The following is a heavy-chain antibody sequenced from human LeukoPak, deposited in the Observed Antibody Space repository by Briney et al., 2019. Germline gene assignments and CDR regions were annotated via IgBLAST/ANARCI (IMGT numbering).Heavy chain of an antibody. Sequence: SETLSLTCSVSGGSISPYYWSWIRQPPGKGLEWIGYVYYTGSTNYNPSLKSRVTIFPDTSKNQFSLRLTSVTAADTAVYYCARHGVYSSSSYFDYLGQGTLVTVSS. CDR1: GGSISPYY. D-gene: IGHD6-6*01. CDR2: VYYTGST. V-gene: IGHV4-59*08. CDR3: ARHGVYSSSSYFDY. J-gene: IGHJ4*02.